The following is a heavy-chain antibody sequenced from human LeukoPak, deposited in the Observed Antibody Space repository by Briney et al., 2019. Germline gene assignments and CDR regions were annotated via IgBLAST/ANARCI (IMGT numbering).Heavy chain of an antibody. V-gene: IGHV3-21*01. Sequence: GGSLRLSCAASGFTFSSYSMNWVRQAPGKELEWVSSISSSSSYIYYADSVKGRFTISRDNAKNSLYLQMNSLRAEDTAVYYCARDPALYSSGWFDYWGQGTLVTVSS. CDR3: ARDPALYSSGWFDY. J-gene: IGHJ4*02. CDR1: GFTFSSYS. D-gene: IGHD6-19*01. CDR2: ISSSSSYI.